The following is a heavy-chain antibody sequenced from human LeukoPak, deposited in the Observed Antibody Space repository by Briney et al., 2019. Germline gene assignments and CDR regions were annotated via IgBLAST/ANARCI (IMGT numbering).Heavy chain of an antibody. CDR1: GFTFSSYG. V-gene: IGHV3-33*01. D-gene: IGHD2-2*02. CDR2: MWYDGSNK. CDR3: ARARIVVVPAAITYGMDV. Sequence: GRSLRLSCAASGFTFSSYGMHWVRQAPGKGLEGVAGMWYDGSNKYYADSVKGRFTISRDNSKTTLYLQMNSLTAEDTAVYYCARARIVVVPAAITYGMDVWGQGTTVTVSS. J-gene: IGHJ6*02.